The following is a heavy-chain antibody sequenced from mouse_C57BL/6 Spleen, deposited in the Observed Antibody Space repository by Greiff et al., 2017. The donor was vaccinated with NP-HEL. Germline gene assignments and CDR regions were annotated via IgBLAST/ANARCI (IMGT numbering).Heavy chain of an antibody. J-gene: IGHJ4*01. D-gene: IGHD2-5*01. CDR1: GYTFTSYW. CDR3: ARRGYSNYEAMDY. CDR2: IDPSDSET. Sequence: QVQLQQPGAELVRPGSSVKLSCKASGYTFTSYWMHWVKQRPIQGLEWIGNIDPSDSETHYNQKFKDKATLTVDKSSSTAYMQLSSLTSEDSGVYYCARRGYSNYEAMDYWGQGTSVTVSS. V-gene: IGHV1-52*01.